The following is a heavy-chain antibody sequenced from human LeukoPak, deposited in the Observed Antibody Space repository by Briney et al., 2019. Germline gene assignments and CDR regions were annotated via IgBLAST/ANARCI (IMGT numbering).Heavy chain of an antibody. V-gene: IGHV3-33*01. Sequence: GGSLRLSCAASGFTFSSYGMHWVRQAPGKGLEWVAVIWYDGSNKYYADSVKGRFTISRDNSKNTLYLQMNSLRAEDTAVYYCARGRTGLYAVVTHFDYWGQGTLVTVSS. CDR3: ARGRTGLYAVVTHFDY. J-gene: IGHJ4*02. D-gene: IGHD3-3*01. CDR2: IWYDGSNK. CDR1: GFTFSSYG.